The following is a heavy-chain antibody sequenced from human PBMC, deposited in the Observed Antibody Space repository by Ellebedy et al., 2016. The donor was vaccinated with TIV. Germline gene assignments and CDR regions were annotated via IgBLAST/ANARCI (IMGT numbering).Heavy chain of an antibody. Sequence: PGGSLRLSCAASGFTFSNAWMNWVRQAPGKGLEWVGRIKSETDGGTTDYAAPVKGRFSISREDLKNTLFLQMNSLKTEDTAVYYCTTIHTGYFYFYGMDVWGQGTTVTVSS. V-gene: IGHV3-15*07. CDR3: TTIHTGYFYFYGMDV. D-gene: IGHD4-17*01. CDR1: GFTFSNAW. J-gene: IGHJ6*02. CDR2: IKSETDGGTT.